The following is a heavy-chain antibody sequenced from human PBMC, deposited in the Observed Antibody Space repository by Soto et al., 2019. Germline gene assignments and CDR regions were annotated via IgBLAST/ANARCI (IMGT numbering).Heavy chain of an antibody. J-gene: IGHJ3*02. CDR2: ISGSGGST. D-gene: IGHD3-9*01. Sequence: GGSLRLSCAASGFTFSSYAMSWVRQAPGKGLEWVSAISGSGGSTYYADSVKGRFTISRDNSKNTLYLQMNSLRAEDTAVYYCAKDLHDILTGYYNDDAFDIWGQGTMVTVSS. CDR1: GFTFSSYA. V-gene: IGHV3-23*01. CDR3: AKDLHDILTGYYNDDAFDI.